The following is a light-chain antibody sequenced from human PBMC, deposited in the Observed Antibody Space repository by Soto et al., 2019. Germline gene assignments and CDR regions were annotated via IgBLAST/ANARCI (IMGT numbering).Light chain of an antibody. CDR2: DGS. V-gene: IGKV1-5*01. CDR1: ESISSW. J-gene: IGKJ5*01. Sequence: DIQMTPSPSTLSASVGDRVTITCRASESISSWLAWYQQKPGKAPKVLIYDGSTLQSGVPSRFSGRGSGTEFTLTISSLQPDDFATYYCQQYNSYLITFGQGTRLEIK. CDR3: QQYNSYLIT.